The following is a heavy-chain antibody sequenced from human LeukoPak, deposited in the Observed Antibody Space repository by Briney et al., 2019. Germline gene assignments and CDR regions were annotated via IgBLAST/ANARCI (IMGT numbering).Heavy chain of an antibody. CDR1: GYTFTGYY. V-gene: IGHV1-2*02. CDR2: INPNSGGT. Sequence: ASVKVSCKASGYTFTGYYMHWVRQAPGQGLEWMGWINPNSGGTNYAQKFQGRVTMTRDTSISTAYMELSRLRSDDTAVYYCARVTISSGWFVDAFDIWGQGIMVTVSS. D-gene: IGHD6-19*01. CDR3: ARVTISSGWFVDAFDI. J-gene: IGHJ3*02.